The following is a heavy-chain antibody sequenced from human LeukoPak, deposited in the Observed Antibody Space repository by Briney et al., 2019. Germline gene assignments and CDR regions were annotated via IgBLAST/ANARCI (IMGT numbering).Heavy chain of an antibody. CDR3: AREKAGGFDF. Sequence: PGRSLRLSCAASGFTFSSHGILWVRQAPGKGLEWVAVIWYDGTNKFYADSVKGRFTISKDNSENTLFLQMNSLRADDTAVYYCAREKAGGFDFWGQGTLVTVSS. J-gene: IGHJ4*02. CDR2: IWYDGTNK. D-gene: IGHD1-26*01. V-gene: IGHV3-33*01. CDR1: GFTFSSHG.